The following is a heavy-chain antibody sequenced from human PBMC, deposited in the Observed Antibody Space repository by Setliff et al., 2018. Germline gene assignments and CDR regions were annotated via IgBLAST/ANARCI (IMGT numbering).Heavy chain of an antibody. J-gene: IGHJ6*02. CDR1: GGSISSSSYY. CDR3: ARGPLRGYSYGSPYYYYGMDV. V-gene: IGHV4-39*01. D-gene: IGHD5-18*01. CDR2: IYYSGST. Sequence: KPSETLSLTCTVSGGSISSSSYYWGWIRQPPGKGLEWIGSIYYSGSTYYNPSLKSRVTISVDTSKNQFSLKLSSVTAADTAVYYCARGPLRGYSYGSPYYYYGMDVWGQGTTVTVSS.